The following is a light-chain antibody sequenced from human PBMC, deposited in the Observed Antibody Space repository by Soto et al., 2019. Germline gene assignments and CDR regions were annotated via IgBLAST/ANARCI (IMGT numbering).Light chain of an antibody. CDR3: QQSYSTTWT. Sequence: DIHMTQSPSSLSASGVDRVTITFRASQGISTYLNWYQQKPGKAPKLLIYAASSLQSGVPSRFSGSGSETDFTLTISSLQPEDFATYSCQQSYSTTWTFGQGTKVDI. J-gene: IGKJ1*01. V-gene: IGKV1-39*01. CDR1: QGISTY. CDR2: AAS.